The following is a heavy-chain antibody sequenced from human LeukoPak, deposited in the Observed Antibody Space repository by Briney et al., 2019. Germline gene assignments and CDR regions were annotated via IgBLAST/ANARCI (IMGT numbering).Heavy chain of an antibody. V-gene: IGHV3-23*01. J-gene: IGHJ4*02. Sequence: QTGGSLRLFCAASGFTFSSYAMSWVRQAPGKGLEWVSAISGSGGSTYYADSVKGRFTISRDNSKNTLYLQMNSLRAEDTAVYYCAKDIFRNYGVDYWGQGTLVTVSS. CDR2: ISGSGGST. D-gene: IGHD3-16*01. CDR1: GFTFSSYA. CDR3: AKDIFRNYGVDY.